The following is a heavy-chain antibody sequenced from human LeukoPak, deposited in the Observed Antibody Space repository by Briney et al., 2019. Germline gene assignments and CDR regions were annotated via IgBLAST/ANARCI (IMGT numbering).Heavy chain of an antibody. J-gene: IGHJ6*02. Sequence: GGSLRLSCAAPGFTVSSNYMSWVRQAPGKGLEWVSLIYSGGSTYYADSVQGRFTISRDNSKNTLYLQMNSLRAGDTAVYYCASRDKGYYYGMDVWGQGTTVTVSS. D-gene: IGHD5-24*01. CDR1: GFTVSSNY. V-gene: IGHV3-66*01. CDR3: ASRDKGYYYGMDV. CDR2: IYSGGST.